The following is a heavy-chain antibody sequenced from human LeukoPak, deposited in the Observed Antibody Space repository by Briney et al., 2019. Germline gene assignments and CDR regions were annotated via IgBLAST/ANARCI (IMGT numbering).Heavy chain of an antibody. V-gene: IGHV4-34*01. CDR3: AIPSMVTNDYGMDV. CDR1: GGSFSGYY. CDR2: INHSGST. Sequence: PSETLSLTCAVYGGSFSGYYWSWIRQPPGKGLEWIGEINHSGSTNYNPSLKSRVTISVDTSKNQFSLKLSSVTAADTAVYYCAIPSMVTNDYGMDVWGQGTTVTVSS. J-gene: IGHJ6*02. D-gene: IGHD2-21*02.